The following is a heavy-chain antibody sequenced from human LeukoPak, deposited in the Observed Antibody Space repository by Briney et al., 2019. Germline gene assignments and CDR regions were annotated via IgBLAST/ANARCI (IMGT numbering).Heavy chain of an antibody. CDR2: ISAYNGNT. V-gene: IGHV1-18*01. D-gene: IGHD3-16*02. CDR1: GYTFTSYG. Sequence: ASVKVCCKASGYTFTSYGISWVRQAPGQGLEWMGWISAYNGNTNYAQKLQGRVTMTTDTSTSTAYMELRSLRSDDTAVYYCATGYDYVWGSYRGNNWFDPWGQGTLVTVSS. CDR3: ATGYDYVWGSYRGNNWFDP. J-gene: IGHJ5*02.